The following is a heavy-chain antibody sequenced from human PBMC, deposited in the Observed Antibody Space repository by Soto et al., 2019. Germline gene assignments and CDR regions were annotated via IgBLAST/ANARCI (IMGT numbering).Heavy chain of an antibody. Sequence: SGPTLVNPTHTLTLTCTFSGFSLSTSGMCVGWIRQPPGNALEWLALIDWDDDNYYSTSLKTRLTISKDTSKNHVVLTMTNMDTVDTATYYCARIRQDSSGWFNWFDPWGQGTLVTVSS. V-gene: IGHV2-70*01. CDR2: IDWDDDN. CDR1: GFSLSTSGMC. CDR3: ARIRQDSSGWFNWFDP. D-gene: IGHD6-19*01. J-gene: IGHJ5*02.